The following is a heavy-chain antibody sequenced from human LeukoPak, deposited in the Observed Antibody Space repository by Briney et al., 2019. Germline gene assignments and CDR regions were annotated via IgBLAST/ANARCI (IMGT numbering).Heavy chain of an antibody. V-gene: IGHV4-39*01. CDR1: GASISSSYY. D-gene: IGHD6-6*01. J-gene: IGHJ4*02. CDR2: IHYGANT. Sequence: PSETLSLTCTVPGASISSSYYWGWIRQPPGKGLEWIGNIHYGANTYYNPSLKSRVTISVDTSKNQFSLKLSSVTAADTAIYYCASRVPSSSSAFWGQGTLVTVSS. CDR3: ASRVPSSSSAF.